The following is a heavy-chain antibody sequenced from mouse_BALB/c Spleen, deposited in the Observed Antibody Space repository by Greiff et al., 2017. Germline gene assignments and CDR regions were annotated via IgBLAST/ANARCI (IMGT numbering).Heavy chain of an antibody. V-gene: IGHV1S41*01. Sequence: DLVKPGASVKLSCKASGYTFTSYWINWIKQRPGQGLEWIGRIAPGSGSTYYNEMFKGKATLTVDTSSSTAYIQLSSLSSEDSAVYFCAREGLRSDYWGQGTTLTVSS. CDR2: IAPGSGST. J-gene: IGHJ2*01. CDR3: AREGLRSDY. CDR1: GYTFTSYW. D-gene: IGHD1-1*01.